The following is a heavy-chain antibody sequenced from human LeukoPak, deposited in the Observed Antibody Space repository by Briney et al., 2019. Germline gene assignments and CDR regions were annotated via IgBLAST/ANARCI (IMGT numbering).Heavy chain of an antibody. CDR3: ARAARLTFGAFDI. D-gene: IGHD3-16*01. J-gene: IGHJ3*02. V-gene: IGHV4-39*07. CDR2: VYYTGTA. CDR1: GGSINTDSHY. Sequence: PSETLSLTCTVSGGSINTDSHYWGWIRQPPGKGLEWIASVYYTGTASYNPSLRSRVTVSVATFENQFSLRLSSVTAADTAVYYCARAARLTFGAFDIWGQGTMVTVSS.